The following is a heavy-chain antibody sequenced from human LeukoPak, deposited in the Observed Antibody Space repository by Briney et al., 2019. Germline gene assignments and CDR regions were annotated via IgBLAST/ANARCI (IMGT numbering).Heavy chain of an antibody. J-gene: IGHJ4*02. CDR1: GGSISSSSYY. D-gene: IGHD1-26*01. CDR3: ARREGRGWELLAPFDY. Sequence: SETLSLTCTVSGGSISSSSYYWGWIRQPPGKGLEWIVSIYYSGSTYYNPSLKSRVTISVDTSKNQFSLKLSSVTAADTAVYYCARREGRGWELLAPFDYWGQGTLVTVSS. CDR2: IYYSGST. V-gene: IGHV4-39*01.